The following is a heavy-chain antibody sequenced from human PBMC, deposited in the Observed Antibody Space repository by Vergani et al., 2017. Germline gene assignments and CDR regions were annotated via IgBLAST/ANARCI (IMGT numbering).Heavy chain of an antibody. J-gene: IGHJ4*02. CDR2: IKQDGSEK. V-gene: IGHV3-7*01. CDR3: ARGDIMVRGVVLPGY. Sequence: EVQLVESGGGLVQPGGSLRLSCAASGFTFSSYWMSWVRQAPGKGLEWVANIKQDGSEKYYVDSVKGRFTISRDNAKNSLYLQMNSLRAEDTAVYYCARGDIMVRGVVLPGYGGQGTLVTVSS. D-gene: IGHD3-10*01. CDR1: GFTFSSYW.